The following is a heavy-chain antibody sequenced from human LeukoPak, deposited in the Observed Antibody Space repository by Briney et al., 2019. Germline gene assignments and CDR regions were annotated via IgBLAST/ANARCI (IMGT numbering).Heavy chain of an antibody. V-gene: IGHV4-34*01. CDR2: INHSGST. CDR1: GGSFSGYY. CDR3: ARGLHEDAAHYDSSGSGYYFDY. Sequence: SETLSLTCAVYGGSFSGYYWSWIRQPPGKGLEWIGEINHSGSTNYNPSLKSRVTISVDTSKNQFSLKLSSVTAADTAVYYCARGLHEDAAHYDSSGSGYYFDYWGQGTLVTVSS. J-gene: IGHJ4*02. D-gene: IGHD3-22*01.